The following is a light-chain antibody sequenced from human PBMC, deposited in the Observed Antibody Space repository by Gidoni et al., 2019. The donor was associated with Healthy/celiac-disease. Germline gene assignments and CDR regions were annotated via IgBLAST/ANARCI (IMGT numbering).Light chain of an antibody. J-gene: IGLJ2*01. CDR2: DVS. CDR1: SSDLGFYNY. V-gene: IGLV2-14*03. CDR3: SSYTGSSTV. Sequence: QSALTQPASVSGSPGQSITISCTGTSSDLGFYNYVSWYQQQPDNAPKLIIYDVSYRPSGISNRFSGSKSGNTASLTISGLQGEDEADYYCSSYTGSSTVFGGGTKLTVL.